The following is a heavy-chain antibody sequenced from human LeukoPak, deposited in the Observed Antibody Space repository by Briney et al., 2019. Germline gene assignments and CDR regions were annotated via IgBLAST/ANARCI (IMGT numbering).Heavy chain of an antibody. CDR3: ARFDTVTTRSGAFDI. J-gene: IGHJ3*02. Sequence: GGSLRLSCAASGFTFSSYAMHWVRQAPGKGLEWVAVISYDGSNKYYADSVKGRFTISRDNSKNTLYLQMNSLRAEDTAVYYCARFDTVTTRSGAFDIWGQGTVVTVSS. D-gene: IGHD4-17*01. CDR2: ISYDGSNK. CDR1: GFTFSSYA. V-gene: IGHV3-30-3*01.